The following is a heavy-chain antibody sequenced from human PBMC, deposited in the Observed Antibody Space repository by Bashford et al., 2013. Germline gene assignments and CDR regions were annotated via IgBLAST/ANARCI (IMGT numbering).Heavy chain of an antibody. CDR2: IKSKTDGGTI. V-gene: IGHV3-15*01. Sequence: EWVGRIKSKTDGGTIDYAAPVKGRFDISRDDSKNTLYLQMNSLKAEDTAVYYCTTRHYYDNNDFDCWGQGTLVTVSS. CDR3: TTRHYYDNNDFDC. J-gene: IGHJ4*02. D-gene: IGHD3-22*01.